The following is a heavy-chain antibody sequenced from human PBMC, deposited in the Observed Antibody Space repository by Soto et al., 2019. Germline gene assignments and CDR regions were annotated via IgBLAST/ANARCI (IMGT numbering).Heavy chain of an antibody. Sequence: SETLSLTCTVSGGSISSGGYYWSWMRQPPGEGLEWIANIHYSGTTNYNPSLASRVTLSVDTSKNQFSLKMTSVTAADRAMYFCARYNSYAIDYWGRGTLVTVAS. V-gene: IGHV4-61*08. J-gene: IGHJ4*02. D-gene: IGHD2-8*01. CDR3: ARYNSYAIDY. CDR2: IHYSGTT. CDR1: GGSISSGGYY.